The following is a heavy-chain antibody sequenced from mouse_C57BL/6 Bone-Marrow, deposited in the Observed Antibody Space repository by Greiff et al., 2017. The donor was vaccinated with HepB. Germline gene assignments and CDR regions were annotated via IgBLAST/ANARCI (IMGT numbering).Heavy chain of an antibody. D-gene: IGHD2-4*01. CDR3: ARYDDDQYDAMDY. CDR1: GYTFTSYW. J-gene: IGHJ4*01. CDR2: IAPSDSYT. V-gene: IGHV1-59*01. Sequence: QVHVKQPGAELVRPGTSVKLSCKASGYTFTSYWMHWVKQRPGQGLEWIGVIAPSDSYTNYNQTFKGKATLTVDTSSSTAYLQLSSLTSEDSAVYDGARYDDDQYDAMDYWGQGTSVTGSS.